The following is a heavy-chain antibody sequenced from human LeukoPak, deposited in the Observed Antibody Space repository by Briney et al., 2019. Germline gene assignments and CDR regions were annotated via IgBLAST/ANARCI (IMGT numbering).Heavy chain of an antibody. V-gene: IGHV1-2*02. Sequence: ASVKVSCKASGYTFTVYYIHGVRQAPGQGLEWTGWINPKNGGTKYAQNFQGRVTMTRDTSISTGYMELSRLTSDDTAVYSCARGGLPASFDYWGLGTLVTVSS. CDR3: ARGGLPASFDY. CDR2: INPKNGGT. CDR1: GYTFTVYY. J-gene: IGHJ4*02. D-gene: IGHD2-21*01.